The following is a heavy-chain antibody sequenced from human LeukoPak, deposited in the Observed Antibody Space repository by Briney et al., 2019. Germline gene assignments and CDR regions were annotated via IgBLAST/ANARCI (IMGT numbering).Heavy chain of an antibody. CDR2: IRYDGSNK. CDR1: GFTFSSYG. Sequence: GGPLRLSCAASGFTFSSYGMHWVRQAPGKGLEWVAFIRYDGSNKYYADSVKGRFTISRDNSKNTLYLQMNSLRAEDTAVYYCAKDRTYGDHDYWGQGTLVTVSS. V-gene: IGHV3-30*02. D-gene: IGHD4-17*01. CDR3: AKDRTYGDHDY. J-gene: IGHJ4*02.